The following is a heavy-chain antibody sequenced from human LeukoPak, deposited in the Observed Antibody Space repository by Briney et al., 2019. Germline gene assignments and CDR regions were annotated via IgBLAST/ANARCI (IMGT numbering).Heavy chain of an antibody. Sequence: ASVKVSCRASGYTFTTYDSNCVRQATGQGLEWMGRITTNSGKQGYTETFQGRVTMTRNTTISTAYMELSSLRSEDTAVYYCARGRGSGHKENWFDPWGQGTLVTVSS. CDR3: ARGRGSGHKENWFDP. D-gene: IGHD6-19*01. J-gene: IGHJ5*02. CDR2: ITTNSGKQ. V-gene: IGHV1-8*01. CDR1: GYTFTTYD.